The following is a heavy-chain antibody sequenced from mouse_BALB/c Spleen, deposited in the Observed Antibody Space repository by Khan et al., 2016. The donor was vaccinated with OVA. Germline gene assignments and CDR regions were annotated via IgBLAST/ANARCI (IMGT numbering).Heavy chain of an antibody. D-gene: IGHD3-2*01. Sequence: VELVESGAELVRPGASVKLSCKTSGYIFTSYWIHWVKQRSGQGLEWIARIYPGTGSTHYNEKFKGKATLTADKSSSIVYMQFSSLKSEDSAVYCCARPSDSSGSFFAYWGQGTLVTVSA. CDR1: GYIFTSYW. CDR3: ARPSDSSGSFFAY. J-gene: IGHJ3*01. CDR2: IYPGTGST. V-gene: IGHV1S132*01.